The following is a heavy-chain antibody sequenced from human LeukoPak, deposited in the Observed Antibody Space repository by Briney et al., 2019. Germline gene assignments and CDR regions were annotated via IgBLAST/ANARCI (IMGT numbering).Heavy chain of an antibody. Sequence: ASVKVSCKASGYTFTDYYIHWVRQAPGQGLEWMGRINPNNGGTNYAQKFQGRVTMTRDTSISTAYMELSRLRSDDTAVFYCARERGSGWYNGMDVWGQGTTVTVSS. CDR2: INPNNGGT. CDR3: ARERGSGWYNGMDV. CDR1: GYTFTDYY. J-gene: IGHJ6*02. D-gene: IGHD6-19*01. V-gene: IGHV1-2*06.